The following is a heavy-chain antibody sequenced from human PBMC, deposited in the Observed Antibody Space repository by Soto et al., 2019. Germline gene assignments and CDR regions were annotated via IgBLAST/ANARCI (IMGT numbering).Heavy chain of an antibody. V-gene: IGHV1-69*01. CDR1: GGTFTSYA. CDR2: IIPILGTA. J-gene: IGHJ5*02. D-gene: IGHD3-22*01. CDR3: ARGAVYDSSGYYHRSP. Sequence: QVQLVQSGAEVKKPGSSVKVSCKASGGTFTSYAISWVRQAPGQGLEWMGGIIPILGTANYAQKFQGRVTINADESTSTDYMELSSLRSEDTAVYYCARGAVYDSSGYYHRSPWGQGTLVTVSS.